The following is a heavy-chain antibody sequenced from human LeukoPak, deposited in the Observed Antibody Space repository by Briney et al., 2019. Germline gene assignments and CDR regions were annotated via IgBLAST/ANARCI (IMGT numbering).Heavy chain of an antibody. V-gene: IGHV3-9*01. J-gene: IGHJ4*02. D-gene: IGHD3-22*01. Sequence: GGSLRLSCAASGFTFDDYAMHWVRQAPGKGLEWVSGFSWNSGSIGYADSVKGRFTISRDNAKNSLYLQMNSLRAEDTALYYCAKGVTAMRVAMFDYWGQGTLVSVSS. CDR2: FSWNSGSI. CDR3: AKGVTAMRVAMFDY. CDR1: GFTFDDYA.